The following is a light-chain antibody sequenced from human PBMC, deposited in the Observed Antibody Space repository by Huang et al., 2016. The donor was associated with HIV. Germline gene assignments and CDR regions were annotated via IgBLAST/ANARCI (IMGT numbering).Light chain of an antibody. V-gene: IGKV1-39*01. J-gene: IGKJ1*01. CDR1: LGISSF. CDR3: QQSFITPRT. Sequence: DIQMTQSLSSLSACVGDRVTITCRASLGISSFLNWYQRKPGKAPKLLIYGASGLQSGYPSRFSGSGSGTDFTLTISSLQPEDFATYYCQQSFITPRTFGQGTKLEI. CDR2: GAS.